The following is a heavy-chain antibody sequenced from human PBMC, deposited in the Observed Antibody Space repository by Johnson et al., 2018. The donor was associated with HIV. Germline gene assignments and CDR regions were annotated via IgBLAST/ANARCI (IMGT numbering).Heavy chain of an antibody. D-gene: IGHD5-24*01. J-gene: IGHJ3*02. V-gene: IGHV3-66*01. Sequence: VQLVESGGGLVQPGGSLRLSCAASGFTFSSYAMSWVRQAPGKGLEWVSVIYTGDSTYYADSVRGRFTVSRDNSKNTMYLQMNSLRAEDTAVYYCARACRDGYTCDVFDIWGQGTMVTVSS. CDR2: IYTGDST. CDR1: GFTFSSYA. CDR3: ARACRDGYTCDVFDI.